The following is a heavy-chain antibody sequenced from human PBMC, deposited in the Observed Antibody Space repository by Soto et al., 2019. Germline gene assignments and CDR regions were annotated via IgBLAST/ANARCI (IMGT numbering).Heavy chain of an antibody. CDR1: GFTFSSYS. V-gene: IGHV3-21*01. D-gene: IGHD5-12*01. Sequence: GSLRLSCAASGFTFSSYSMNWVRQAPGKGLEWVSSISSSSSYIYYADSVKGRFTISRDNAKNSLYLQMNSLRAEDTAVYYCARDLDRGYSGYERYYYGMAVWGQGTTVTVSS. CDR3: ARDLDRGYSGYERYYYGMAV. CDR2: ISSSSSYI. J-gene: IGHJ6*02.